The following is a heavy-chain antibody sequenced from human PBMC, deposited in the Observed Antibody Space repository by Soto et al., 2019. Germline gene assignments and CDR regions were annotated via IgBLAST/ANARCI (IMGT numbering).Heavy chain of an antibody. J-gene: IGHJ5*02. D-gene: IGHD6-19*01. CDR2: ISYDGSNK. CDR3: AKDRAVA. V-gene: IGHV3-30*18. CDR1: GFTFSSYG. Sequence: QVQLVESGGGVVQPGRSLRLSCAASGFTFSSYGMHWVRQAPGKGMEWVVVISYDGSNKYYADSVKGRFTISRDNAKNKLYRKKSSLRAEYTAVYYCAKDRAVAWGQGTLVTVTS.